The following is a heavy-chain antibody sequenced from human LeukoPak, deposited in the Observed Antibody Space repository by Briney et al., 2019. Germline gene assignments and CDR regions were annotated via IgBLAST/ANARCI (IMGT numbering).Heavy chain of an antibody. J-gene: IGHJ4*02. Sequence: GASVKVSCKASGYTFTGYYMHWVRQAPGQGLEWMGWINPNSGGTNYAQKFQSRVTMTRDTSTSTAYMELSSLIPDDTDVYYCAREGVGPAATIDYWGQGTLVTVSS. CDR1: GYTFTGYY. V-gene: IGHV1-2*02. CDR3: AREGVGPAATIDY. D-gene: IGHD2-2*01. CDR2: INPNSGGT.